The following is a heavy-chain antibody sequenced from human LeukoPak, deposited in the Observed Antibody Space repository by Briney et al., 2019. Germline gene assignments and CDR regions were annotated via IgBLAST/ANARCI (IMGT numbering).Heavy chain of an antibody. CDR1: GYTFTSYG. J-gene: IGHJ6*03. V-gene: IGHV1-18*01. CDR3: ARDFDYSNYYYYYMDV. CDR2: ISAYNGNT. Sequence: ASVKVSCKASGYTFTSYGISWVRQAPGQGLEWMGWISAYNGNTNYAQKLQGRVTMTTDTSTSTAYTELRSLRSDDTAVYYCARDFDYSNYYYYYMDVWGKGTTVTVSS. D-gene: IGHD4-11*01.